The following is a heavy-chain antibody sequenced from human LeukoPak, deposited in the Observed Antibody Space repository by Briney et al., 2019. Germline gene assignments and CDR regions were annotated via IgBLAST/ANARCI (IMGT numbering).Heavy chain of an antibody. CDR1: GFTFSSNY. Sequence: PGGSLRLSCAASGFTFSSNYMSWVRQAPGKGLEWVSVIYAGGSTYYADSVKGRFSIPRDNSKNTLYLQMNSLRAEDTAVYYCARSKSRGDYYFDNWGQGTLVTVSS. CDR3: ARSKSRGDYYFDN. D-gene: IGHD2-21*02. V-gene: IGHV3-53*01. CDR2: IYAGGST. J-gene: IGHJ4*02.